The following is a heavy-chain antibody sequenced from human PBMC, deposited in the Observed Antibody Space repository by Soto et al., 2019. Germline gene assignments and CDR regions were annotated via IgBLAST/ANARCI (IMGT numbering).Heavy chain of an antibody. D-gene: IGHD4-4*01. J-gene: IGHJ6*02. CDR3: ARVEAVTGGMDV. CDR1: GYTFTTYY. Sequence: HVQLVQSGAEEKKPGDSGKVSCTASGYTFTTYYMHWVRQAPGQGLEWMGIINPSGGGTSDAQKCKARITVTRDTSTGTVHREVSSLGSEDTPVYCGARVEAVTGGMDVWGQGTTVVVS. CDR2: INPSGGGT. V-gene: IGHV1-46*01.